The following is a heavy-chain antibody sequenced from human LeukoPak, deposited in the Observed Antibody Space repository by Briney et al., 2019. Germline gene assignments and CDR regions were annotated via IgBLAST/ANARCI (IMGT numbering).Heavy chain of an antibody. D-gene: IGHD3-10*02. CDR1: GLSLNTNM. CDR2: ITSVGAT. CDR3: VKRPEYDAGNYVFEH. J-gene: IGHJ4*02. Sequence: TGGSPRLSCVASGLSLNTNMMSWVRQAPGKGLEWISTITSVGATYYTDSVRCRFTISRDISKNTVYLLMNSLRAEDTAVYYFVKRPEYDAGNYVFEHWGQGTLVTVSS. V-gene: IGHV3-23*01.